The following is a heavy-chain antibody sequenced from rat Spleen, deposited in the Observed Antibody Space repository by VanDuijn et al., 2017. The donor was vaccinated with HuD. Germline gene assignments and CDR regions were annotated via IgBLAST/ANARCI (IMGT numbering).Heavy chain of an antibody. CDR3: ATPRRDYYYDGSYYSYFDY. Sequence: QVQLEESGPGLVQTSQTLSLTCTVSGLSLTNSSVSWIRQPPGKGLEWMGRTWHNGGKDYNSAIKSRLSISRDTSKSQVFLKMNSLQTEDTAMYFCATPRRDYYYDGSYYSYFDYWGQGVMVTVSS. CDR2: TWHNGGK. J-gene: IGHJ2*01. CDR1: GLSLTNSS. D-gene: IGHD1-12*02. V-gene: IGHV2-47*01.